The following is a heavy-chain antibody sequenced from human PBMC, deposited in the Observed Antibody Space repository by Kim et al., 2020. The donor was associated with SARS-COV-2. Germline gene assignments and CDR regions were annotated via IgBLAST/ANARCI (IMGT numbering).Heavy chain of an antibody. CDR3: ARDAYCSSTSCRGGYYYMDV. Sequence: ASVKVSCKASGYTFTSYAMNWVRQAPGQGLEWMGWINTNTGNPTYAQGFTGRFVFSLDTSVSTAYLQISSLKAEDTAVYYCARDAYCSSTSCRGGYYYMDVWGKGTTVTVSS. CDR2: INTNTGNP. J-gene: IGHJ6*03. V-gene: IGHV7-4-1*02. D-gene: IGHD2-2*01. CDR1: GYTFTSYA.